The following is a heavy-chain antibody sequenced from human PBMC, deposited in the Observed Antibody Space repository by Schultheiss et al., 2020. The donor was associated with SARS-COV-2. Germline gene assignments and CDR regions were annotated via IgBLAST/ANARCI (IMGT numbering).Heavy chain of an antibody. V-gene: IGHV4-61*05. J-gene: IGHJ4*02. CDR3: ARLRYTAMVYFDY. CDR1: GGSISSSSYY. Sequence: SETLSLTCTVSGGSISSSSYYWGWIRQPPGKGLEWIGYIYYSGSTNYNPSLKSRVTISVDTSKNQFSLKLSSVTAADTAVYYCARLRYTAMVYFDYWGQGTLVTVSS. D-gene: IGHD5-18*01. CDR2: IYYSGST.